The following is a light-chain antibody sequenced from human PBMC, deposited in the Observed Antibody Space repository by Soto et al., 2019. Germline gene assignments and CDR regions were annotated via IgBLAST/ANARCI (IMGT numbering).Light chain of an antibody. CDR3: QKYNSAPRA. CDR1: QGFSNY. J-gene: IGKJ1*01. V-gene: IGKV1-27*01. Sequence: DIQMTQSPSSLSASVEDRVTISCRASQGFSNYLAWYQQKPGKVPKLLIYAASTLQSGVPSRFSGSGSGTDVTLTISSLQPEDVATYYCQKYNSAPRAFGQGTKVEIK. CDR2: AAS.